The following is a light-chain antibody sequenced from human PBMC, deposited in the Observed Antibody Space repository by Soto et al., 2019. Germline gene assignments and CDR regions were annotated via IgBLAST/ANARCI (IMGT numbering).Light chain of an antibody. J-gene: IGKJ1*01. CDR2: AAS. Sequence: AIQMTQSPSSLSASIVDRVTITCRASQAISSYLAWYQQKPGKAPKLLIYAASTLQSGVPSRFSGSGSGTDFTLTISCLQSEDFATYYCQQYYSYPWTFGQGTKVDIK. CDR3: QQYYSYPWT. V-gene: IGKV1-8*01. CDR1: QAISSY.